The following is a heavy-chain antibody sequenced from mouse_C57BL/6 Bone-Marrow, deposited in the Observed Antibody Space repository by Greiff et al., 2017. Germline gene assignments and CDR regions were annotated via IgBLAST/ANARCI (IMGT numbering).Heavy chain of an antibody. CDR2: INPSNGGT. J-gene: IGHJ4*01. CDR1: GYTFTSYW. CDR3: AREGAHYYAMDY. V-gene: IGHV1-53*01. Sequence: QVQLQQPGTELVKPGASVKLSCQASGYTFTSYWMHWVKQRPGQCLEWIGNINPSNGGTNYNEKFKSKATLPVDKSSSTAYMQLSSLTSEDSAVYYCAREGAHYYAMDYWGQGTAVTVSS.